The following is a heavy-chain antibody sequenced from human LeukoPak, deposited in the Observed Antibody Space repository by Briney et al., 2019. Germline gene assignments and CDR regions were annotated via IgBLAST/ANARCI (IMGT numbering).Heavy chain of an antibody. CDR2: ISSNGGST. Sequence: GGSLRLSCAASGFTFSSYAMHWVRQAPGKGLEYVSAISSNGGSTYYANSVKGRFTISGDNSKNTLYLQMGSLRAEDMAVYYCARGNMTTVTTKLYYYYGMDVWGQGTTVTVSS. J-gene: IGHJ6*02. V-gene: IGHV3-64*01. D-gene: IGHD4-17*01. CDR3: ARGNMTTVTTKLYYYYGMDV. CDR1: GFTFSSYA.